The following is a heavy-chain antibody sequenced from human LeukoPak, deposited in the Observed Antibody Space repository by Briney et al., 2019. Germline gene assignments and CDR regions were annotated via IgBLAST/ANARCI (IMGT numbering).Heavy chain of an antibody. CDR3: AREGGGYYDILTGYHYFDY. J-gene: IGHJ4*02. D-gene: IGHD3-9*01. Sequence: GGSLRLSCAASGFTFSSYWMHWVRQAPGKGLVWVSRINSDGSSTSYADSVKGRFTISRDNAKNTLYLQMNSLRAEDTAVYYCAREGGGYYDILTGYHYFDYWGQGTLVTVSS. CDR1: GFTFSSYW. V-gene: IGHV3-74*01. CDR2: INSDGSST.